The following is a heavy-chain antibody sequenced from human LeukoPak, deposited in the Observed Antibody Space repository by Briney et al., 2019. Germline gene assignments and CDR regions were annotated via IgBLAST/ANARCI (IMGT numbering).Heavy chain of an antibody. CDR1: GYTFTSYA. J-gene: IGHJ6*04. CDR2: INAGNGNT. V-gene: IGHV1-3*01. CDR3: AREERITMVRGVIIGYYYYGMDV. Sequence: ASVKVSCKASGYTFTSYAMHWVRQAPGQRLEWMGWINAGNGNTKYSQKFRGRVTITRDTSASTAYMELSSLRSEDTAVYYCAREERITMVRGVIIGYYYYGMDVWGKGTTVTVSS. D-gene: IGHD3-10*01.